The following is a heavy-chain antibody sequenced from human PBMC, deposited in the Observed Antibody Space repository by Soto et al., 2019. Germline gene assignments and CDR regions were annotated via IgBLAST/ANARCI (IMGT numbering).Heavy chain of an antibody. Sequence: QVQLVQSGAEVKKPGASVKVSCKASGYTFTGYYMHWVRQAPGQGLEWMGWINPNSGGTNYAQKFQGWVTMTRDTSISKAYMELSRLRSDDTAVYYCARGPYCSSTSCYSGFYYYMDVWGKGTTVTVSS. V-gene: IGHV1-2*04. CDR3: ARGPYCSSTSCYSGFYYYMDV. CDR2: INPNSGGT. D-gene: IGHD2-2*01. J-gene: IGHJ6*03. CDR1: GYTFTGYY.